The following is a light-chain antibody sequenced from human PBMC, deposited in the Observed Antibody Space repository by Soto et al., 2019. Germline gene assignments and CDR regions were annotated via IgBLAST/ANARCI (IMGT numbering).Light chain of an antibody. V-gene: IGKV1-5*03. CDR1: QSISSW. J-gene: IGKJ1*01. CDR3: XXYNSYXM. Sequence: DIQMTQSPSTLSASVGDRVTITCRASQSISSWLAWYQQKPGKAPKLLIYKASSLESGVPSRFSGSGSXTEXTXTXXXXQPXXFXXXXXXXYNSYXMFGQGTKVEIK. CDR2: KAS.